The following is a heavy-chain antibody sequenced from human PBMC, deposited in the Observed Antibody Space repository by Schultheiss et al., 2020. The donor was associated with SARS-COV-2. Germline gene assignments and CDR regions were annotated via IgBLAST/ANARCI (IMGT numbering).Heavy chain of an antibody. CDR3: ARHEEAARGFHAFDI. J-gene: IGHJ3*02. D-gene: IGHD6-25*01. V-gene: IGHV4-59*08. CDR1: GGSISSYY. Sequence: SETLSLTCTVSGGSISSYYWSWIRQPPGKGLEWIGYIYYSGSTYYNPSLKSRVTISVDTSKNQFSLKLSSVTAADTAVYYCARHEEAARGFHAFDIWGQGTMVTVSS. CDR2: IYYSGST.